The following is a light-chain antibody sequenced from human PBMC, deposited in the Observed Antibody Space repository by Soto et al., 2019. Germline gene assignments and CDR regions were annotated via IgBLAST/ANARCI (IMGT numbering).Light chain of an antibody. V-gene: IGLV2-8*01. CDR3: GSRTADTHLVV. CDR1: NSDIGGYNY. CDR2: EVT. Sequence: QSALTQPPSASGSPGQSVTISCTGTNSDIGGYNYVSWYQQHPDKAPKLMIYEVTQRPSGVPDRFSGSKSGNTASLTVSGLQAEDEADYYCGSRTADTHLVVFGGGTKVTVL. J-gene: IGLJ3*02.